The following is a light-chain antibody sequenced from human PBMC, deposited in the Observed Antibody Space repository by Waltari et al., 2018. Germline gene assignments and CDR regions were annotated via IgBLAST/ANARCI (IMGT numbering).Light chain of an antibody. Sequence: EIELTQSPGTLSLSPGERGTLSCRASQSVIRFLAWYQQKPGQAPRLLIYGASTRATGIPDRFSGSGSWTDFSLTISRLGPEDFAVYYCQKYHRFPATFGQGTKVEIK. CDR3: QKYHRFPAT. J-gene: IGKJ1*01. CDR2: GAS. CDR1: QSVIRF. V-gene: IGKV3-20*01.